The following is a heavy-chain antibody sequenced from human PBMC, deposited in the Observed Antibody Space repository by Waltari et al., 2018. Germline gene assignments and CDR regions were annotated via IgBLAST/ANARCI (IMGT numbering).Heavy chain of an antibody. Sequence: QLQLQESGPGLVKPSETLSLTCTVSGGSISSSSYYWGWIRQPPGKGLEWIGSIYYSGSTYYNPSLKSRVTISVDTSKNQFSLKLSSVTAADTAVHYCAKDRGEIVGATFFDYWGQGTLVTVSS. V-gene: IGHV4-39*07. CDR3: AKDRGEIVGATFFDY. CDR1: GGSISSSSYY. J-gene: IGHJ4*02. D-gene: IGHD1-26*01. CDR2: IYYSGST.